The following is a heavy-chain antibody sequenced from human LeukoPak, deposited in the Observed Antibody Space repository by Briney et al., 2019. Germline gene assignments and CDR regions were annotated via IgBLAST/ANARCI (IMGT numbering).Heavy chain of an antibody. CDR3: ARRIVVPSVFDY. CDR2: IKQDGSEK. CDR1: GFTFSSYW. J-gene: IGHJ4*02. D-gene: IGHD2-2*01. V-gene: IGHV3-7*01. Sequence: GGSLRLSCAASGFTFSSYWMSWVSQAPGKGLEWEANIKQDGSEKFYVDSVKGRFTIFRDNAKNSLYLQMNSLRAEDTAVYYCARRIVVPSVFDYWGQGTLVTVSS.